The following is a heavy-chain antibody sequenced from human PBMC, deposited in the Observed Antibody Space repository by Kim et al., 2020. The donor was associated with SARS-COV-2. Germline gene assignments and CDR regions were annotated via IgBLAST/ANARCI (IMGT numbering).Heavy chain of an antibody. Sequence: SRVTIAVDTSKNQYSLKLSSVTAADTAVYYCARDHAGIAMRGEAAGGFDPWGQGTLVTVSS. J-gene: IGHJ5*02. D-gene: IGHD2-21*01. CDR3: ARDHAGIAMRGEAAGGFDP. V-gene: IGHV4-39*02.